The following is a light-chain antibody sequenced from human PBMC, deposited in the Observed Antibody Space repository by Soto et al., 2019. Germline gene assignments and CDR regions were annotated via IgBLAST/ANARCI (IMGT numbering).Light chain of an antibody. CDR1: SSVLGGYDY. CDR3: CSSPGTYTYV. J-gene: IGLJ1*01. Sequence: QSVLTQPRSVSGSPGQSVAISCTGASSVLGGYDYVSWYQQHPGKAPKLMIYDVSKQPSGVPDRFSGSKSGNTASLTISGLQAEDEADYYCCSSPGTYTYVFGTGTKVTVL. V-gene: IGLV2-11*01. CDR2: DVS.